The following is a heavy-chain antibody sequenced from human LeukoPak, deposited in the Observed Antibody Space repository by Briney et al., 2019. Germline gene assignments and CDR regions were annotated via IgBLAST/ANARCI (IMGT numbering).Heavy chain of an antibody. D-gene: IGHD3-9*01. CDR2: IYYSGST. Sequence: SETLSLTCTVSGGSISSYYWSWIRPPPGKGLEWIGYIYYSGSTNYNPSLKSRVTISVDTSKNQFSLKLSSVTAADTAVYYCARAPKLRYFDWSPNAFDIWGQGTMVTVSS. CDR3: ARAPKLRYFDWSPNAFDI. J-gene: IGHJ3*02. CDR1: GGSISSYY. V-gene: IGHV4-59*01.